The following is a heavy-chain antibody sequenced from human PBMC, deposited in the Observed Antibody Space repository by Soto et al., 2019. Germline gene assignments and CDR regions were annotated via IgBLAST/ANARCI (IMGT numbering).Heavy chain of an antibody. J-gene: IGHJ4*02. Sequence: EVQLLESGGGLVQPGGSLRLSCAASGFTVSSYAMSWVRQAPGKGLEWVSAISGSGGSTYYADSVKGRFTISRDNSKNVLSRQSSSLRAEDTAVYYCAKREERAATPTHFDYWGQGTL. CDR2: ISGSGGST. D-gene: IGHD2-15*01. CDR3: AKREERAATPTHFDY. V-gene: IGHV3-23*01. CDR1: GFTVSSYA.